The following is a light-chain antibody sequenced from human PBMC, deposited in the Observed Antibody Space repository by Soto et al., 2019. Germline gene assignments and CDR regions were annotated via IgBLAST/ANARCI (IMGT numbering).Light chain of an antibody. CDR1: QSVSRN. CDR3: LQYNNWSIT. Sequence: EIVMTQSPATLSVSPGERATLSCRASQSVSRNLAWYQQKPGQAPRLLIYGASTRATGIPARFSGSGSGTEFTLTISSLQSEEFAVYYWLQYNNWSITFGQGTRLEIK. J-gene: IGKJ5*01. V-gene: IGKV3-15*01. CDR2: GAS.